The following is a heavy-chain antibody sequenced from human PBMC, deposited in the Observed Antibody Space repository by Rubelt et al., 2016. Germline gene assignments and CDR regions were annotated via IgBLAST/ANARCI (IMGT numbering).Heavy chain of an antibody. CDR3: ARDPGTIFWGGGTGFDY. V-gene: IGHV4-59*01. CDR1: GGSISSYY. J-gene: IGHJ4*02. CDR2: IYYSGST. Sequence: QVQLQESGPGLVKPSETLSLTCTVPGGSISSYYWSWIRQPPGKGLEWIGYIYYSGSTNYNPSLKSRVTISVDTSKNQFSLKLSFVTAAETAVYYCARDPGTIFWGGGTGFDYWGQGTLVTVSS. D-gene: IGHD3-9*01.